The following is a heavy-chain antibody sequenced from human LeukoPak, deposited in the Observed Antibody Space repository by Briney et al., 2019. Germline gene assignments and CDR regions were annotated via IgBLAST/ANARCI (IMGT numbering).Heavy chain of an antibody. J-gene: IGHJ4*02. Sequence: SGESLRLSCAASGFTFSSYAMSWVRQAPGKGLEWVSLIYSGGTTYYADSVKGRFTISRDNSKNTLYLQMNSLRAEDTAVYYCARRAGGYSHPYDYWGQGILVTVSS. D-gene: IGHD4-23*01. CDR3: ARRAGGYSHPYDY. CDR1: GFTFSSYA. CDR2: IYSGGTT. V-gene: IGHV3-53*01.